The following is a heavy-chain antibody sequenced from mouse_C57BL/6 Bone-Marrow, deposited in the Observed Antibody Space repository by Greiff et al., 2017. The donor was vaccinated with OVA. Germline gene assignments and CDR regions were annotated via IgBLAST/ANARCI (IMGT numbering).Heavy chain of an antibody. J-gene: IGHJ3*01. CDR2: IYPGNSDT. D-gene: IGHD1-1*01. Sequence: VQLKQSGTVLARPGASVKMSCKTSGYTFTSYWMHWVTQRPGQGLEWLGAIYPGNSDTSYNQKFKGKAKLTAVTSASTAYMELSSLTNEDSAVYYCTRSYGSSPWFAYWGQGTLVTVSA. V-gene: IGHV1-5*01. CDR1: GYTFTSYW. CDR3: TRSYGSSPWFAY.